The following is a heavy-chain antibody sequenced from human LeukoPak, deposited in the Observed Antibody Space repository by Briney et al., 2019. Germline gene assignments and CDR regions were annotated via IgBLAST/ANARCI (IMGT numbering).Heavy chain of an antibody. J-gene: IGHJ6*03. D-gene: IGHD4-17*01. CDR2: IKQDGSDI. V-gene: IGHV3-7*01. Sequence: RAGGSLRLSCAASGFTFNGFWMSWVRQAPGKGLEWVANIKQDGSDIYYLGSVRGRFTISRDNAMNSLYLQMNSLRAEDTAVYYCTRDALYGDPSYYYMDVWGKGTTVTVSS. CDR3: TRDALYGDPSYYYMDV. CDR1: GFTFNGFW.